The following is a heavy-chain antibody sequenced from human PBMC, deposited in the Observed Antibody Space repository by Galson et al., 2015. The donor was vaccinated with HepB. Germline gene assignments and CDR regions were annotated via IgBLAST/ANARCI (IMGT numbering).Heavy chain of an antibody. CDR3: ARMAPGGAQHYLDY. CDR2: IDWDDDK. J-gene: IGHJ4*02. V-gene: IGHV2-70*04. Sequence: PALVKPTQTLTLACPFSGFSLSTSGMRVTWIRQPPGKALEWLARIDWDDDKFYSTSLKTRLTLSKDTSKNQVVLTMTNMDPVDTATYYCARMAPGGAQHYLDYWGQGTLVTVSS. D-gene: IGHD1-26*01. CDR1: GFSLSTSGMR.